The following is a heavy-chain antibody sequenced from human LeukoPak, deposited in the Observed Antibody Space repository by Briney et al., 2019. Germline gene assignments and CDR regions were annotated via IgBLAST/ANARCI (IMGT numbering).Heavy chain of an antibody. CDR2: STGTGYST. J-gene: IGHJ3*02. CDR3: VKGVTMGVTSACDI. V-gene: IGHV3-23*01. Sequence: GGSPRLSCAASEFTFSNYAMSWVRQAPGKGLEWVSGSTGTGYSTYYADSVKGRFTISRDNSKNTLYLQMNSLRAEDTAVYYCVKGVTMGVTSACDIWGQGTMVTVSS. CDR1: EFTFSNYA. D-gene: IGHD1-26*01.